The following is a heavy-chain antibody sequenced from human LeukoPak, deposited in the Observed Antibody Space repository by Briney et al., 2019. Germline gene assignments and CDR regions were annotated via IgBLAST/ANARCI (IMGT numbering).Heavy chain of an antibody. J-gene: IGHJ5*02. CDR1: GGSISSYY. CDR3: ARRLPGDWFDP. Sequence: SETLSLTCTVSGGSISSYYWSWIRQPPGKGLEWIGYIYYSGSTNYNPSLKSRVTISVDTSKNQFSLKLSSVTAADTAVYYCARRLPGDWFDPWGQGTLVTVPS. CDR2: IYYSGST. V-gene: IGHV4-59*08. D-gene: IGHD2-15*01.